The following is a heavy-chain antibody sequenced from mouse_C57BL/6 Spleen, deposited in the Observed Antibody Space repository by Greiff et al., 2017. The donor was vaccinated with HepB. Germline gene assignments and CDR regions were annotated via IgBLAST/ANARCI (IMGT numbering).Heavy chain of an antibody. CDR1: GYAFSSYW. CDR2: IYPGDGDT. Sequence: VQLQQSGAELVKPGASVKMSCKASGYAFSSYWMNWVKQRPGKGLEWIGQIYPGDGDTNYNGKFKGKATLTADKSSSTAYMQLSSLTSEDSAVYFYERGDYDSSYDWYFDFWGTGTTVTVSS. J-gene: IGHJ1*03. CDR3: ERGDYDSSYDWYFDF. D-gene: IGHD1-1*01. V-gene: IGHV1-80*01.